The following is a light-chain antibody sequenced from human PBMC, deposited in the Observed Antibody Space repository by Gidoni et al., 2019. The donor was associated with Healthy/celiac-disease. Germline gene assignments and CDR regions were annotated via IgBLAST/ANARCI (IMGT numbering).Light chain of an antibody. V-gene: IGKV1-39*01. CDR3: QQSYSTGVT. J-gene: IGKJ3*01. CDR2: AAS. Sequence: DIQMTQSPSSLSASVGDRVTITCRASQSISSYLNWYQQKPGKAPKLLIYAASSLQSGVPSRFSGSGSGTDLTLTISSLQPEDFATYYCQQSYSTGVTFGPGTKVDIK. CDR1: QSISSY.